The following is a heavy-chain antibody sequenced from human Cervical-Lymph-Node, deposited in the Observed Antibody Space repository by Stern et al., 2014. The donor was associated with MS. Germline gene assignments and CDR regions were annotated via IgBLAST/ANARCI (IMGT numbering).Heavy chain of an antibody. Sequence: DVQLVQSGGGLVPPGGSLRLSCAASGFTSSDHYMDWVRQAPGQGLERVGRTRNKANGYTTVYAASVAGRFAISRDDSENSLYLQMNSLKIEDTAVYYCARGYHSFDVCGQGTTVTVSS. J-gene: IGHJ6*02. CDR3: ARGYHSFDV. V-gene: IGHV3-72*01. CDR2: TRNKANGYTT. CDR1: GFTSSDHY. D-gene: IGHD1-26*01.